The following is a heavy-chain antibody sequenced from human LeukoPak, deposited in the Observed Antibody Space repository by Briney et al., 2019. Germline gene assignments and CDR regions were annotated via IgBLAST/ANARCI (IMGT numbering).Heavy chain of an antibody. Sequence: SETLSLTCTVSGGSISSYYWSWIRQPPGKGLEWIGYIYYSGSTNYNPSLKSRVTISVDTSKNQFSLKLSSVTAADTAVYYCARDVSKDPSLYYFDYWGQGTLVTVSS. D-gene: IGHD2-15*01. V-gene: IGHV4-59*12. J-gene: IGHJ4*02. CDR2: IYYSGST. CDR3: ARDVSKDPSLYYFDY. CDR1: GGSISSYY.